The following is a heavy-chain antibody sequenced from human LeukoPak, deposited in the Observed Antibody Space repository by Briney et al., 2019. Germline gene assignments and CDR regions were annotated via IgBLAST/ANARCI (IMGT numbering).Heavy chain of an antibody. CDR3: ARTSTVAGPVRY. CDR1: GFTFSSYS. D-gene: IGHD6-19*01. V-gene: IGHV3-21*01. Sequence: GGSLRLSCAASGFTFSSYSMNWVRQAPGKGLGWVSSISSSSSYIYYADSVKGRFTISRDNAKNSLYLQMNSLRAEDTAVYYCARTSTVAGPVRYWGQGTLVTVSS. CDR2: ISSSSSYI. J-gene: IGHJ4*02.